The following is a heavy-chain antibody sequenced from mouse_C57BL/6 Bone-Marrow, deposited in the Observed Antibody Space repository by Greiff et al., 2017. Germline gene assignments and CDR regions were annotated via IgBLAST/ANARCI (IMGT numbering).Heavy chain of an antibody. V-gene: IGHV3-6*01. D-gene: IGHD1-1*01. CDR3: AREFITPLYFDY. Sequence: EVHLVESGPGLVKPSQSLSLTCSVTGYSITSGYYWNWIRQFPGNKLEWMGYIGYNGSNNYNPSLKNRISITRDTSKNQFFLKLNSVTTEDTATYYCAREFITPLYFDYWGQGTTLTVSS. CDR2: IGYNGSN. J-gene: IGHJ2*01. CDR1: GYSITSGYY.